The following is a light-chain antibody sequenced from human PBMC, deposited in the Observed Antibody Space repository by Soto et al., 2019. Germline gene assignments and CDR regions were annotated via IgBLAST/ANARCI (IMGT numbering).Light chain of an antibody. CDR1: QTISSY. V-gene: IGKV1-39*01. CDR3: QQSYSTPYT. CDR2: AAS. J-gene: IGKJ2*01. Sequence: DIQMTQSPSSLSASVGDRVTITCRASQTISSYLNWYQQKPGKAPKLLIYAASSLQSGVPSRFSGSGSGKDFTLTISSLQPEDCATYFCQQSYSTPYTFGQGTKLEI.